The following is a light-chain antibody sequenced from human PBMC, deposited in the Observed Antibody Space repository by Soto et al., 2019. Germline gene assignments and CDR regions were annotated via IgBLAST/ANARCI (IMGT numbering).Light chain of an antibody. V-gene: IGKV3-11*01. J-gene: IGKJ5*01. CDR1: QSVSSY. Sequence: EIVLTQSPATLSLSPGERATLSCRASQSVSSYLACYQQKPGQAPRLLIYDASNRAIGIAARFSGSWSRPLVTLIISIQEAEVVVVYYCQPPGSSYTFGQGTRLDIK. CDR2: DAS. CDR3: QPPGSSYT.